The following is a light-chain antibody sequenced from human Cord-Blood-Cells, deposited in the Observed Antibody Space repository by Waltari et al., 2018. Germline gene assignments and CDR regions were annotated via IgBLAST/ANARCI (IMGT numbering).Light chain of an antibody. V-gene: IGKV1-39*01. CDR3: QQSYSTPLT. CDR1: QSISSY. J-gene: IGKJ4*01. CDR2: AAS. Sequence: DIQMTQSPSSLSASVGDRVTITCRASQSISSYLNWYQQKPGKAPKLLIYAASSLQSGVPVRFSGSGSGTDFTLIISSLQPEDFATYYCQQSYSTPLTFGGGTKVEIK.